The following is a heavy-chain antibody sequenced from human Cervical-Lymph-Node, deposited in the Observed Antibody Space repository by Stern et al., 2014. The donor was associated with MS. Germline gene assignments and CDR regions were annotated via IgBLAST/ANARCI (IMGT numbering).Heavy chain of an antibody. CDR1: GYTFIDYY. J-gene: IGHJ5*02. CDR2: VDPKDGAT. Sequence: EVQLVESGAEVKKPGATVKISCKVSGYTFIDYYLHWVRQAPGKGLEWMGLVDPKDGATKYAERFQGRITITADTSIDTAYMDLSGLRSEDTAVYYCTGRNFGPWGQGTLVSVSS. V-gene: IGHV1-69-2*01. CDR3: TGRNFGP.